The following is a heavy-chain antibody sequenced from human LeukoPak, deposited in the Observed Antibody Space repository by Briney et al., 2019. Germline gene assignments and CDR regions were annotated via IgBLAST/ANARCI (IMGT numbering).Heavy chain of an antibody. D-gene: IGHD3-10*01. CDR1: GGSFSGYY. CDR2: INHSGST. Sequence: SETLSLTCAVYGGSFSGYYWSWIRQPPGKGLEWIGEINHSGSTNYNPSLKSRVTISVDTSKNQFSLKLSSVTAADTAVYYCVRPRWFGEAIGDWGQGTLVTVSS. CDR3: VRPRWFGEAIGD. V-gene: IGHV4-34*01. J-gene: IGHJ4*02.